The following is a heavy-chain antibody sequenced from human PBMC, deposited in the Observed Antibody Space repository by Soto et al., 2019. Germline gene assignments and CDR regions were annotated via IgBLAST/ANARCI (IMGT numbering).Heavy chain of an antibody. CDR1: GGSISSSNW. D-gene: IGHD3-3*02. J-gene: IGHJ6*02. CDR3: ARTLAKANYYYHYGMDV. CDR2: IYHSGST. Sequence: PSETLSLTCAVSGGSISSSNWWSWVRQPPGKGLEWIGEIYHSGSTNYNPSLKSRVTISVDKSKNQFSLKLSSVTAADTAVYYCARTLAKANYYYHYGMDVWGQGTTVTVSS. V-gene: IGHV4-4*02.